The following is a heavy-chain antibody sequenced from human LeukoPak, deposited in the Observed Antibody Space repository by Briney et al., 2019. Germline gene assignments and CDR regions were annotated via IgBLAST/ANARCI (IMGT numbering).Heavy chain of an antibody. J-gene: IGHJ4*02. CDR3: ARNYYDSSGYYYPFGY. Sequence: SVKVSCKASGGTFISYAISWVRQAPGQGLEWMGGIIPIFGTANYAQKFQGRVTITADESTSTAYMELSSLRSEDTAVYYCARNYYDSSGYYYPFGYWGQGTLVTVSS. CDR1: GGTFISYA. V-gene: IGHV1-69*13. D-gene: IGHD3-22*01. CDR2: IIPIFGTA.